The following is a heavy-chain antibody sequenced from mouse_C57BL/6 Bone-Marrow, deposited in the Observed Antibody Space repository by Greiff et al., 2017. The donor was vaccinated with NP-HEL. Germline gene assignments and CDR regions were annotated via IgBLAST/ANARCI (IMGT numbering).Heavy chain of an antibody. Sequence: QVQLKQPGAELVKPGASVKLSCKASGYTFTSYWMHWVKQRPGRGLEWIGRIDPNSGGTKYNEKFKSKATLTVDKPSSTAYMQLSSLTSEDSAVYYCARGDLLLRYQQVYWGQGTSVTVSS. J-gene: IGHJ4*01. CDR3: ARGDLLLRYQQVY. CDR1: GYTFTSYW. D-gene: IGHD1-1*01. CDR2: IDPNSGGT. V-gene: IGHV1-72*01.